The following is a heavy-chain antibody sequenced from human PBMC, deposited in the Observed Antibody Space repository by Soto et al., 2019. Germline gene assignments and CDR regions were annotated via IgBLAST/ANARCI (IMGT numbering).Heavy chain of an antibody. Sequence: VGSLRLSCAVSGFTFSSYAMSWVLQAPGKGLEWVSAISGSGGSTYYADSVKGRFTISRDNSKNTLYLQMNSLRAEDTAVYYCATGYIHHYDSSAHLDYWGQGTLVTVSS. V-gene: IGHV3-23*01. D-gene: IGHD3-22*01. CDR2: ISGSGGST. CDR3: ATGYIHHYDSSAHLDY. J-gene: IGHJ4*02. CDR1: GFTFSSYA.